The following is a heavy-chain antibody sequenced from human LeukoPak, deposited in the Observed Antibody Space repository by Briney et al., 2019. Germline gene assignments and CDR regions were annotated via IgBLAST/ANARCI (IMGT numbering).Heavy chain of an antibody. V-gene: IGHV6-1*01. CDR3: ARGVRNCTNGVCYIHYYYGMDV. CDR1: GDSVSSNSAA. CDR2: TYYRSKWYN. J-gene: IGHJ6*02. D-gene: IGHD2-8*01. Sequence: SQTLSLTCAISGDSVSSNSAAWNWIRQSPSRGLEWLGRTYYRSKWYNDYAVSVKSRITINPDTSKNQFSLQLNSVTPEDTAVYYCARGVRNCTNGVCYIHYYYGMDVWGQGTTVTASS.